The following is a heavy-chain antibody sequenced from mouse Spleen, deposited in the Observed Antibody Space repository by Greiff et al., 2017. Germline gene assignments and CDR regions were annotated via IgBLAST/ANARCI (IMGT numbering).Heavy chain of an antibody. V-gene: IGHV5-6-4*01. CDR1: GFTFSSYT. Sequence: EVHLVESGGGLVKPGGSLKLSCAASGFTFSSYTMSWVRQTPEKRLEWVATISSGGSYTYYPDSVKGRFTISRDNAKNTLYLQMSSLKSEDTAMYYCTSSGLHYAMDYWGQGTSVTVSS. CDR3: TSSGLHYAMDY. J-gene: IGHJ4*01. CDR2: ISSGGSYT. D-gene: IGHD2-2*01.